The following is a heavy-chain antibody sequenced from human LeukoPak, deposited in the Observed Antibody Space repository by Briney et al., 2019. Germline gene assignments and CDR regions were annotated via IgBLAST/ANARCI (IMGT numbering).Heavy chain of an antibody. CDR2: ISGSGGST. V-gene: IGHV3-23*01. D-gene: IGHD7-27*01. CDR3: ARLGYGPRIDY. CDR1: GFTFSSYA. J-gene: IGHJ4*02. Sequence: GGSLRLPCAASGFTFSSYAMSWVRQAPGKGLEWVSAISGSGGSTYYADSVKGRFTISRDNSKNTLYLQMSSLRAEDTAVYYCARLGYGPRIDYWGQGTLVTVSS.